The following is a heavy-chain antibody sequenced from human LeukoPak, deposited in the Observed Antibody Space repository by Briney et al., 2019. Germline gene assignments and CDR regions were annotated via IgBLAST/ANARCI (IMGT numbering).Heavy chain of an antibody. D-gene: IGHD6-13*01. J-gene: IGHJ4*02. CDR2: ISSSGTTI. CDR1: GFTFSSYS. CDR3: ARPAGYSSSWPFDY. V-gene: IGHV3-48*04. Sequence: PGGSLRLSCAASGFTFSSYSMNWVRQAPGKGLEWVSFISSSGTTIYYADSVKGRFTVSRDNAKNSLYLQMNSLRAEDTAAYYCARPAGYSSSWPFDYWGQGTLVTVSS.